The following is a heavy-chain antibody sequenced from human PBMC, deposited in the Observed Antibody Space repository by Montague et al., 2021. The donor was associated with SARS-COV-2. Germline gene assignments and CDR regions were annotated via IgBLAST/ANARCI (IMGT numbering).Heavy chain of an antibody. CDR1: GYSISSGYY. Sequence: SETLSLTCTVSGYSISSGYYWGWIRQPPGKGLEWIGSIYHSGSTYYNPSLKSRVTISVDTSKNQFSLKLSSVTAADTAVYYCARERRYCSGGSCYPGWFDPWGQGTLVTVSS. J-gene: IGHJ5*02. V-gene: IGHV4-38-2*02. CDR3: ARERRYCSGGSCYPGWFDP. CDR2: IYHSGST. D-gene: IGHD2-15*01.